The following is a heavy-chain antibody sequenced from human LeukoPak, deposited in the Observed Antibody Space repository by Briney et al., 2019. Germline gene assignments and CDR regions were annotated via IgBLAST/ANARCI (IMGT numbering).Heavy chain of an antibody. CDR1: GGSVSNYY. CDR3: ARGNSGSLYGTFYYYMAI. Sequence: PSETLFLTCTVSGGSVSNYYWSWIRQPPGKGLEWIGYISYSGSTNYNPSLKSRVTISVDTSKNQFSLKSYSVTAADAALYYCARGNSGSLYGTFYYYMAIWGKGTTVTVSS. V-gene: IGHV4-59*02. CDR2: ISYSGST. D-gene: IGHD1-26*01. J-gene: IGHJ6*03.